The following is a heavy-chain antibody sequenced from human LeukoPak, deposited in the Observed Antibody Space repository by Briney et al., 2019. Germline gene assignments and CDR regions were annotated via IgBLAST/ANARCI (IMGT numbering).Heavy chain of an antibody. Sequence: RASVKVSCKASGGTFSSYAISWVRQAPGQGLEWMGGIIPIFGTANYAQKFQGRVTITADESTSTAYMELSSLRSEDTAVYYCTRAKVPPRPTWFGSWGQGTLVTVSS. V-gene: IGHV1-69*13. CDR3: TRAKVPPRPTWFGS. D-gene: IGHD3-10*01. CDR2: IIPIFGTA. CDR1: GGTFSSYA. J-gene: IGHJ5*01.